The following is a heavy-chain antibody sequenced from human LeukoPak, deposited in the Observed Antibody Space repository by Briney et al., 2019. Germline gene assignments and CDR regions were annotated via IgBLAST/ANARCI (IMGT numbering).Heavy chain of an antibody. D-gene: IGHD6-19*01. Sequence: PGGSLRLSCAASGFTFSSYAMHWVRQAPGKGLEWVAVIPYDGSDKYYADSVKGRFTISRDNSKNTLFLQMNSLRAEDTALYYCTSQGYTSGWSNYWGQGTLVTVSS. CDR2: IPYDGSDK. CDR3: TSQGYTSGWSNY. CDR1: GFTFSSYA. J-gene: IGHJ4*02. V-gene: IGHV3-30*04.